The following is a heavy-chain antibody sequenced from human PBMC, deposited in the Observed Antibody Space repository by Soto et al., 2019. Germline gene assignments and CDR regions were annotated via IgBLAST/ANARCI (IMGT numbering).Heavy chain of an antibody. CDR1: GGSISSGDYY. CDR3: VRDYDYDTSRNDVFDI. D-gene: IGHD3-22*01. Sequence: QVQLQESGPGLVKPSQTLSLTCTVSGGSISSGDYYWSWIRHHPGKGLEWIGYIYSSGSTYYNPSLRSRVTISAGTSKNPFSLTLSSVTAADTAVYYCVRDYDYDTSRNDVFDIWGQGTMVTVSS. V-gene: IGHV4-31*03. J-gene: IGHJ3*02. CDR2: IYSSGST.